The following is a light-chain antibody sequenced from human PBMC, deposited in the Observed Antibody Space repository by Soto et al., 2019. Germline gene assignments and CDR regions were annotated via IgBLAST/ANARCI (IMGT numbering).Light chain of an antibody. Sequence: EIVLTQSPATLSLSPGERATLSCRASQSVRSYLAWYQQTPGQAPRLLIYDASNRATGIPARFSGSGSGTDFTLTISSLEPEDFAVYYCQQRSNWLTFGGGTKVDIK. J-gene: IGKJ4*01. CDR3: QQRSNWLT. V-gene: IGKV3-11*01. CDR2: DAS. CDR1: QSVRSY.